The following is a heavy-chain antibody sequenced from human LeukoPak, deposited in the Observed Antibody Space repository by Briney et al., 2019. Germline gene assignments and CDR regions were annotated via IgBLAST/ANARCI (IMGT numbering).Heavy chain of an antibody. CDR2: IKQDGSEK. D-gene: IGHD6-13*01. CDR3: AREYSSSPTYGMDV. J-gene: IGHJ6*02. V-gene: IGHV3-7*03. CDR1: GFTFSSYW. Sequence: GGSLRLSCSTSGFTFSSYWMSWVRQAPGKGLEWVANIKQDGSEKYYVDSVKGRFTISRDNSKNTLYLQMNSLRAEDAAVYYCAREYSSSPTYGMDVWGQGTTVTVSS.